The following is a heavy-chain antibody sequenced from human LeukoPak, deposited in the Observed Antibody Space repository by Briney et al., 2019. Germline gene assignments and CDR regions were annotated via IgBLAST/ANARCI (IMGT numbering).Heavy chain of an antibody. V-gene: IGHV4-34*01. D-gene: IGHD2/OR15-2a*01. CDR1: GGSFSDYY. J-gene: IGHJ4*02. CDR3: ARERLIAGSTVFDY. CDR2: INHSGST. Sequence: SETLSLTCAVYGGSFSDYYWSWIRQPPGKGLEWIGEINHSGSTNYNPSLKSRVTISVDTSKNQFSLKLSSVTAADTAVYYCARERLIAGSTVFDYWGQGTLVTVSS.